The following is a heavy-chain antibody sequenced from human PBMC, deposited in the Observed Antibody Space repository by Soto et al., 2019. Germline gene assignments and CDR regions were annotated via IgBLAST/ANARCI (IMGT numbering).Heavy chain of an antibody. V-gene: IGHV1-58*01. CDR3: AAQYSSGWFKAYYYYGMDV. CDR1: GSTFTNSA. Sequence: GASVKVSCKASGSTFTNSAVQWVRKARGQRLEWIGWVVVGSGNTDYAQKFRERVTITRDTSTGTAYMELSSLRFEDTAVYYCAAQYSSGWFKAYYYYGMDVWGQGTTVTVSS. D-gene: IGHD6-13*01. CDR2: VVVGSGNT. J-gene: IGHJ6*02.